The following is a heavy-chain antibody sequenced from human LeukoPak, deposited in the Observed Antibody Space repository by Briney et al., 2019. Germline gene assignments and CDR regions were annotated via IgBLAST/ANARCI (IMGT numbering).Heavy chain of an antibody. Sequence: GESLKISCKGSGYSFASYWIAWVRQMPGKGLEWMGIIYPGDSDTRYSPSFQGQVTISADKSISTAYLQWSSLKASGTAIYYCARQWGDCSSTSCYSAYWGQGTLVAVSS. CDR1: GYSFASYW. J-gene: IGHJ4*02. CDR3: ARQWGDCSSTSCYSAY. CDR2: IYPGDSDT. D-gene: IGHD2-2*01. V-gene: IGHV5-51*01.